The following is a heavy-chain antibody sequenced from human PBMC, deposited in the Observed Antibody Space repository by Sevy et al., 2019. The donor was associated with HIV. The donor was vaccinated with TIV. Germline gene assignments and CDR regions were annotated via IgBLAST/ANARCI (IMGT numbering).Heavy chain of an antibody. CDR2: VHHSGST. Sequence: SETLSLTCAVSDYSISSGFYWGWIRQPPGKGLEWIGSVHHSGSTYYNPSLKSRVTISVDTSKNQFSLKLRFVTAADTAVYYCARDLRWDRVPENWFDPWGQGTLVTVSS. CDR1: DYSISSGFY. D-gene: IGHD1-26*01. V-gene: IGHV4-38-2*02. CDR3: ARDLRWDRVPENWFDP. J-gene: IGHJ5*02.